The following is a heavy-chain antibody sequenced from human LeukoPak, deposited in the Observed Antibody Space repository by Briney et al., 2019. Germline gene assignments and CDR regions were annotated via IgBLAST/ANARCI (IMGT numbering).Heavy chain of an antibody. CDR1: VGSFSGYY. V-gene: IGHV4-34*01. CDR3: ARGLYRYCSSTSCYRGRYFDY. J-gene: IGHJ4*02. Sequence: SETLSLTCAVYVGSFSGYYWSWIRQPPGKGLEWIGEINHSGSTNYNPSLKSRVTISVDTSKNQFSLKLSSVTAADTAVYYCARGLYRYCSSTSCYRGRYFDYWGQGTLVTVSS. CDR2: INHSGST. D-gene: IGHD2-2*02.